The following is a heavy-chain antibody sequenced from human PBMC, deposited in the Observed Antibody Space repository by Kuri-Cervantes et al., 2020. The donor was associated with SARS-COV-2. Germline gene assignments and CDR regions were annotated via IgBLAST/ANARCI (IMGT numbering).Heavy chain of an antibody. V-gene: IGHV3-7*01. J-gene: IGHJ4*02. CDR2: IKQDGSEK. Sequence: LSLTCAASGFTFSSYGMHWVRQAPGKGLEWVANIKQDGSEKYYVDSVKGRFTISRDNAKNSLYLQMNSLRAEDTAVYYCARGGPTISLDYWGQGTLVTVSS. CDR1: GFTFSSYG. CDR3: ARGGPTISLDY. D-gene: IGHD3-3*01.